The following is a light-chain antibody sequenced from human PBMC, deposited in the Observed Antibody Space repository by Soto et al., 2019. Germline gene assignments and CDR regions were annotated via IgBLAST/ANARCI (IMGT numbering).Light chain of an antibody. J-gene: IGLJ2*01. CDR1: SSDVGGYNY. CDR2: DVS. V-gene: IGLV2-14*01. CDR3: SSYTSSSTVV. Sequence: QSALTQPASVSGSPGQSITISCTGTSSDVGGYNYVSWYQQHPVRAPKLMIYDVSNRPSGVSNRFSGSKSGNTASLTISGRQAEDEADYYCSSYTSSSTVVFGGGTKLTVL.